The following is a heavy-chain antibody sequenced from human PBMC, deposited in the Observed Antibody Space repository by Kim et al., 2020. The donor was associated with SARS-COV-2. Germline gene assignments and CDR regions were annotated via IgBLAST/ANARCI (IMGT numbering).Heavy chain of an antibody. D-gene: IGHD3-10*01. CDR3: ARGSGAPQHAEYFQH. J-gene: IGHJ1*01. V-gene: IGHV4-59*01. Sequence: SETLSLTCTVSGGSISSYYWRWIRQPPGKGLEWIGYIYYSGSTNYNPSLKSRVTITVDTSKNQFSLKLSSVTAADTAVYYCARGSGAPQHAEYFQHWGQGTRVTVSS. CDR2: IYYSGST. CDR1: GGSISSYY.